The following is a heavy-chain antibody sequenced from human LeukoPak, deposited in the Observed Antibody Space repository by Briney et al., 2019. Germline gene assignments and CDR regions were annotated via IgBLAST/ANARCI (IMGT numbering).Heavy chain of an antibody. D-gene: IGHD1-26*01. J-gene: IGHJ4*02. V-gene: IGHV3-74*01. CDR1: GFTFSRYW. CDR2: IKSDGSST. Sequence: PGGSLRLSCAASGFTFSRYWMPWVRQAPGKGLVWVSCIKSDGSSTSTADSAKGRFTISRDNAKNTVYLQMNNLRAEDTAVYYCVRDNRSYNFDYWGQGTLVTVSS. CDR3: VRDNRSYNFDY.